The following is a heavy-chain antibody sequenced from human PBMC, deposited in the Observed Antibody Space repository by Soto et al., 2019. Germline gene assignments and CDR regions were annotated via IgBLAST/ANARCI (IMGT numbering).Heavy chain of an antibody. CDR2: IYYSGST. V-gene: IGHV4-31*03. CDR1: GGSISSGGYY. D-gene: IGHD2-2*01. Sequence: SETLSLTCTVSGGSISSGGYYWSWIRQHPGKGLEWIGYIYYSGSTYYNPSLKSRVTISVDTSKNQFSLKLSSVTAADTAVYYCARIKVVPAAMRTYYFDYWGQGTLVTVSS. CDR3: ARIKVVPAAMRTYYFDY. J-gene: IGHJ4*02.